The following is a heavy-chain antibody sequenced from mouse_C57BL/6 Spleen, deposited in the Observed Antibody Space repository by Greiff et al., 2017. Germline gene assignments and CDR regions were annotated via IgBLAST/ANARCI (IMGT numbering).Heavy chain of an antibody. CDR1: GYTFTSYW. D-gene: IGHD2-1*01. CDR2: INPYYGYT. V-gene: IGHV1-69*02. Sequence: QVQLQQPGAELVKPGASVKMSCKASGYTFTSYWITWVKQRPGQSLEWIGVINPYYGYTSYNQQFKGQATLTVDKSASTAYMDLNSLTSEDSDVYYCARGENYFFAYWGQGTMVTVSA. CDR3: ARGENYFFAY. J-gene: IGHJ3*01.